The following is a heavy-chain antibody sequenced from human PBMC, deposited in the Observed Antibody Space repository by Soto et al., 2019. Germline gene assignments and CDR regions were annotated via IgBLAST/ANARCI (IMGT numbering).Heavy chain of an antibody. Sequence: QVQLVESGGGVVQPGRSLRLSCAASGFTFSPYAMHWVSQAPGKRLEWVAVISYDGNNKNYADSVKGRLAISRDNSRNTLYLQMNSLTAEDTAVYYCARARLDTPALDYWGQGTLVTVSS. CDR3: ARARLDTPALDY. CDR2: ISYDGNNK. J-gene: IGHJ4*02. V-gene: IGHV3-30*09. CDR1: GFTFSPYA. D-gene: IGHD2-2*01.